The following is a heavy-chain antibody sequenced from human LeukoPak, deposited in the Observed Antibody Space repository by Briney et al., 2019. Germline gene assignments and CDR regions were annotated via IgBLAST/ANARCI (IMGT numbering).Heavy chain of an antibody. CDR1: GGSISSYY. J-gene: IGHJ6*03. CDR2: IYYSGST. D-gene: IGHD3-16*01. V-gene: IGHV4-59*01. Sequence: SSETLSLTCTVSGGSISSYYWSWIRQPPGKGLEWIGYIYYSGSTNYNPSLKSRVTISVDTSKNQFSLKLSSVTAADTAVYYCARDLGLYYYYMDVWGKGTTVTVSS. CDR3: ARDLGLYYYYMDV.